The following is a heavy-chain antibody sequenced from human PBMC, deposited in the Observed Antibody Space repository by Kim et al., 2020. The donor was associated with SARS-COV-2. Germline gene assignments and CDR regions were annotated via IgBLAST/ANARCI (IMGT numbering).Heavy chain of an antibody. CDR3: AGGSGNFDY. CDR2: NGNT. Sequence: NGNTKCSQKFHGSVTITRDASASTTYVELSSLRSEDTAVYYCAGGSGNFDYWGQGTLVTVSS. D-gene: IGHD2-15*01. V-gene: IGHV1-3*01. J-gene: IGHJ4*02.